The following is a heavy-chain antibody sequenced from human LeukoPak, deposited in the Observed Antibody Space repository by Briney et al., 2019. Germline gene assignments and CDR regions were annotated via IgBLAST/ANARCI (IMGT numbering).Heavy chain of an antibody. Sequence: SEALALTCTVSGGSISSYYWSWIRQPPGKGPEWIGYIYYSGSTNYNPSLKSRVSISVDTSKNQFSLNLNSVPAADTAVYYCARDRASGWHLYFDLWGRGTLVTVSS. CDR1: GGSISSYY. CDR3: ARDRASGWHLYFDL. V-gene: IGHV4-59*01. CDR2: IYYSGST. D-gene: IGHD6-19*01. J-gene: IGHJ2*01.